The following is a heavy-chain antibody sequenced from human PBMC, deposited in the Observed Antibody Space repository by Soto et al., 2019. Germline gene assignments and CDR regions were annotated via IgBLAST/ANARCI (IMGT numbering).Heavy chain of an antibody. J-gene: IGHJ4*02. CDR2: IWYDGSNK. CDR3: ARDSGWYVDYFDY. V-gene: IGHV3-33*01. Sequence: GGSLRLSCAASGFTFSSYGMHWVRQAPGKGLEWVAVIWYDGSNKYYADSVKGRFTISRDNSKNTLYLQMNSLRAEDTAVYYCARDSGWYVDYFDYWGQGTLVTVSS. CDR1: GFTFSSYG. D-gene: IGHD6-19*01.